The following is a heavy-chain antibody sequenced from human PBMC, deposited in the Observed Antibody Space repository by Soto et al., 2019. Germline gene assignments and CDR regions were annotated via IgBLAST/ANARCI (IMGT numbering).Heavy chain of an antibody. CDR2: SSGGGDGT. Sequence: EVPLLESGGGLVQPGGSLRLSCAASGFTFSSYDMSWVRQAPGKGLKWVSTSSGGGDGTYYEDSVKGRFTISRDNSKNTLYLLMNSLRAEDTAAYYCAKGHSSGWYYFDYWGQGTLVTVSS. J-gene: IGHJ4*02. D-gene: IGHD6-19*01. CDR1: GFTFSSYD. V-gene: IGHV3-23*01. CDR3: AKGHSSGWYYFDY.